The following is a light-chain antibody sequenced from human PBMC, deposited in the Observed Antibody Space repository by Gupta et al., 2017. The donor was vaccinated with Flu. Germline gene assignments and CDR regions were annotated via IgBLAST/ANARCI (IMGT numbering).Light chain of an antibody. Sequence: DIVMTQSPYSLAVSLGERATINCKSSQSVLYSSNNKNYLAWYQQKPGQPPKLLIYWASTRESGVPDRFSGRGSGTDFTLTISSLQAEDVAVYYCQQNDSTPGTFGQGTKVEIK. V-gene: IGKV4-1*01. CDR1: QSVLYSSNNKNY. CDR2: WAS. CDR3: QQNDSTPGT. J-gene: IGKJ1*01.